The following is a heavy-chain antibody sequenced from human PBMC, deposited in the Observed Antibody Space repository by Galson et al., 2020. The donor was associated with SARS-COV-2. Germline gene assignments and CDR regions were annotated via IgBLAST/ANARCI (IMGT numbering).Heavy chain of an antibody. V-gene: IGHV2-5*02. CDR3: AQRLGRGGAYVG. CDR2: IYWDDEK. J-gene: IGHJ4*02. D-gene: IGHD3-10*01. Sequence: SGPTLVKPTQTLTLTCTLSGVSLDTRGVGVGWVRQPPGKAPEWLALIYWDDEKLYSPSLKSRLRITRDTFKNQVFLTMTNMDHADTATYFCAQRLGRGGAYVGWGLGTLVTVAS. CDR1: GVSLDTRGVG.